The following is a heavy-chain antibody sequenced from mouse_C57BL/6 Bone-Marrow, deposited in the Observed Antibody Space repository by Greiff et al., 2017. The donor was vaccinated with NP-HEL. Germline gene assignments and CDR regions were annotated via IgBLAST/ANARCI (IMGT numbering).Heavy chain of an antibody. J-gene: IGHJ4*01. CDR2: IDPNSGGT. CDR3: ARGITTVVATDAMDY. CDR1: GYTFTSYW. D-gene: IGHD1-1*01. Sequence: QVQLKQPGAELVKPGASVKLSCKASGYTFTSYWMHWVKQRPGRGLEWIGRIDPNSGGTKYNEKFKSKATLTVDKPSSTAYMQLSSLTSEDSAVYYCARGITTVVATDAMDYWGQGTSVTVSS. V-gene: IGHV1-72*01.